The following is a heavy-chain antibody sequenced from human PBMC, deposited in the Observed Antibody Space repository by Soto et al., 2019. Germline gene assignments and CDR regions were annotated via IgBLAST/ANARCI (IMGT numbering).Heavy chain of an antibody. CDR2: ISGSGGST. D-gene: IGHD6-13*01. V-gene: IGHV3-23*01. Sequence: EVQLLESGGGLVQPGGSLRLSCAASGFTFSSYAMRWVRQAPGKGLEWVSAISGSGGSTYYADSVKGRFTISRDNSKNTLYLKMNSLRAEDTAVYYCAKEVLAAAGTGGAFDIWGQGTMVTVSS. J-gene: IGHJ3*02. CDR1: GFTFSSYA. CDR3: AKEVLAAAGTGGAFDI.